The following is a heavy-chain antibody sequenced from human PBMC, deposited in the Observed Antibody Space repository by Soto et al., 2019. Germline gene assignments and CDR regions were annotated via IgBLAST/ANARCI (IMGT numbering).Heavy chain of an antibody. Sequence: PTETLSLTCSVSGGSISSGGYYWSWIRQHSGKGLEWIGYIYYSGSTYYNPPLKSRVTISVDTSKNQFSLKLSSVTAEDTAVYYCARVPIRGAYGGNTNWFDPWGQGTLVTVSS. D-gene: IGHD4-17*01. V-gene: IGHV4-31*03. CDR3: ARVPIRGAYGGNTNWFDP. CDR2: IYYSGST. J-gene: IGHJ5*02. CDR1: GGSISSGGYY.